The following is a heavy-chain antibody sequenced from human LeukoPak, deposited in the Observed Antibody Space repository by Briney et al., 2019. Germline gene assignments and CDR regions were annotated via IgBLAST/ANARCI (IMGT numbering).Heavy chain of an antibody. CDR1: GYTFTGYY. D-gene: IGHD3-3*01. CDR3: ARDLNLESGY. Sequence: ASVKVSCKASGYTFTGYYMHWVRQAPGQGLEWMGWINPNSGGTNYAQKFQGRVTMTRDTSISTAYMELSRLRSDDTAVYCCARDLNLESGYWGQGTLVTVSS. CDR2: INPNSGGT. J-gene: IGHJ4*02. V-gene: IGHV1-2*02.